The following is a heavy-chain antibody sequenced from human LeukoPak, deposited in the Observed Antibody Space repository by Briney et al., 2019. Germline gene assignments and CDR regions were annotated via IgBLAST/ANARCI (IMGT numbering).Heavy chain of an antibody. Sequence: SETLSLTRTVSGGSINSSGYYWGWIRQPPGKGLEWIGTIYYSGSTYYNPSLKNRVTISVDTSKNQFSLKLSSVTAADTAVYYCARALRYGRAGGQNWFDPWGQGTLVTVSS. CDR3: ARALRYGRAGGQNWFDP. CDR1: GGSINSSGYY. D-gene: IGHD3-10*01. V-gene: IGHV4-39*07. J-gene: IGHJ5*02. CDR2: IYYSGST.